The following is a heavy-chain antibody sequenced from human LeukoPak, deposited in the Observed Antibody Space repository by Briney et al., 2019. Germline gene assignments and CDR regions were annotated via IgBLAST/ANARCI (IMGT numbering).Heavy chain of an antibody. D-gene: IGHD5-18*01. CDR3: ARDQLGYSYAYYYYYMDV. Sequence: SETLSLTCTVSGYSISSGYYWGWIRQPPGKGLEWIGSIYHSGSTYYNPSLKSRVTISVDTSKNQFSLKLSSVTAADTAVYYCARDQLGYSYAYYYYYMDVWGKGTTVTVSS. J-gene: IGHJ6*03. V-gene: IGHV4-38-2*02. CDR2: IYHSGST. CDR1: GYSISSGYY.